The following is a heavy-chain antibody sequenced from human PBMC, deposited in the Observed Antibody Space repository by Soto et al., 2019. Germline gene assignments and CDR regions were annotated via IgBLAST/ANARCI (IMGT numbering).Heavy chain of an antibody. CDR2: ISYDGSNK. J-gene: IGHJ4*02. Sequence: GGSLTLSYAASGFIFSSYCMHWVRQAPGKGLEWVAVISYDGSNKFYADSVKGRFTISRDNSKNTLYLQMNSRRAEDTAVYYCAKDPGPQYFDYWGQGTLVTVSS. CDR1: GFIFSSYC. V-gene: IGHV3-30*18. CDR3: AKDPGPQYFDY.